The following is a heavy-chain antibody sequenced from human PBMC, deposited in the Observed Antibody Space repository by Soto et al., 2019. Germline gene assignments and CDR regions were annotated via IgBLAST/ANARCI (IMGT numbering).Heavy chain of an antibody. Sequence: ASVKVSCKTSGYIFSGYYMHWVRQAPGQGLEWMGWINPNSGVTSYAQKFQGRATMSRDTSITTVYMELRRLTSDDTAMYYCARDEVVVDFWNPMWFDPWGQGTQVTVSS. CDR1: GYIFSGYY. D-gene: IGHD3-3*01. V-gene: IGHV1-2*02. CDR2: INPNSGVT. J-gene: IGHJ5*02. CDR3: ARDEVVVDFWNPMWFDP.